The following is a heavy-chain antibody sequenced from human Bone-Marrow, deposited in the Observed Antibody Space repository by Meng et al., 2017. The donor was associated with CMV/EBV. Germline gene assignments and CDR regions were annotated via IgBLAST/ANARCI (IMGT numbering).Heavy chain of an antibody. Sequence: GGSLRLSCAASGFTFSNAWMSWVRQAPGKGLEWVSSLSDNSAYIYYADSVKGRFTISRDNAKNSLFLQMDSLRAEDTAVYYCARLTIVGVRGYDYWGQGTLVTVSS. V-gene: IGHV3-21*01. D-gene: IGHD1-26*01. J-gene: IGHJ4*02. CDR1: GFTFSNAW. CDR2: LSDNSAYI. CDR3: ARLTIVGVRGYDY.